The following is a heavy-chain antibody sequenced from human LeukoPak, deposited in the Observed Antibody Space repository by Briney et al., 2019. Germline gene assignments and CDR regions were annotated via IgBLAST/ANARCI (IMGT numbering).Heavy chain of an antibody. V-gene: IGHV1-18*01. CDR1: GYTFTSYG. J-gene: IGHJ3*02. CDR3: ARMYYYDSSGDAFDI. Sequence: GASVKVSCMASGYTFTSYGISWVRQAPGQGLEWMGWISAYNGNTNYAQKLQGRVTMTTDTSTSTAYMELRSLRSDDTAVYYCARMYYYDSSGDAFDIWGQGTMVTVSS. CDR2: ISAYNGNT. D-gene: IGHD3-22*01.